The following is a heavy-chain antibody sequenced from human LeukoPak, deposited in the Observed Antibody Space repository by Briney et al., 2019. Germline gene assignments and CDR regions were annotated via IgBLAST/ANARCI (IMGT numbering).Heavy chain of an antibody. CDR1: GYTFTNYD. Sequence: ASVKVSCKASGYTFTNYDINWVRQATGQGLEWMGWMNPNSGNIGYAQKFQGRVTMTRDTSISTAYMEVSRLRSDDTAVYYCAREGSIAATGDFDYWGQGTLVTVSS. D-gene: IGHD6-13*01. CDR3: AREGSIAATGDFDY. V-gene: IGHV1-8*01. J-gene: IGHJ4*02. CDR2: MNPNSGNI.